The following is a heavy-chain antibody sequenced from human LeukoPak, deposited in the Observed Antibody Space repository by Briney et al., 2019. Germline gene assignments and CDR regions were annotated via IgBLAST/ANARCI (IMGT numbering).Heavy chain of an antibody. CDR3: ARERAAYCSSTSCYPHYYYGMDV. J-gene: IGHJ6*02. CDR1: GYTFTGYY. V-gene: IGHV1-2*04. D-gene: IGHD2-2*01. Sequence: ASVKVSCKASGYTFTGYYMHWVRQAPGQGLEWMGWINPNSGGTNYAQKFQGWVTMTRDTSISTAYMELSRLRSDDTAVYYCARERAAYCSSTSCYPHYYYGMDVWGQGTTVTVSS. CDR2: INPNSGGT.